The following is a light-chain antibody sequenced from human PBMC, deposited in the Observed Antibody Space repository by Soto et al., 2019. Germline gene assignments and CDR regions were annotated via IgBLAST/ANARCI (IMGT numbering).Light chain of an antibody. CDR1: QDISDY. Sequence: DIQMTQSPSSLSASVGGRVTITCRASQDISDYLAWYQQKPGQVPKLLISAASTLQSGVPSRFRGSTSGTDFTLTITGLQPDDFATYSCQNYNGPPWTFGQGTKVEIQ. V-gene: IGKV1-27*01. CDR3: QNYNGPPWT. J-gene: IGKJ1*01. CDR2: AAS.